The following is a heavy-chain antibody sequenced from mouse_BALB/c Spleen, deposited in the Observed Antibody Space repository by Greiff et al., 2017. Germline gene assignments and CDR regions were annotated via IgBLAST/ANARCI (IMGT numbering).Heavy chain of an antibody. CDR1: GYTFTSYW. J-gene: IGHJ3*01. D-gene: IGHD2-1*01. CDR3: TNYGNYGAY. V-gene: IGHV1S127*01. Sequence: QVQLKQPGAELVKPGASVKMSCKASGYTFTSYWMHWVKQRPGQGLEWIGVIDPSDSYTSYNQKFKGKATLTVDTSSSTAYMQLSSLTSEDSAVYYCTNYGNYGAYWGQGTLVTVSA. CDR2: IDPSDSYT.